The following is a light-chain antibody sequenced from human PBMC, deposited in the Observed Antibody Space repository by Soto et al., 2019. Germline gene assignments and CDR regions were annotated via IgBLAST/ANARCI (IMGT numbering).Light chain of an antibody. CDR3: SSYTSGSTLPWV. V-gene: IGLV2-14*01. CDR2: GVY. CDR1: SDDIGTYEY. J-gene: IGLJ1*01. Sequence: QSARTQPAAVSGSHGPTITISCTVSSDDIGTYEYISWHQHHPGKAPKLIIFGVYDRPSGISDRFSGSKSGNTASLTIFGLQVEDEAVYYCSSYTSGSTLPWVFGTGTKVTVL.